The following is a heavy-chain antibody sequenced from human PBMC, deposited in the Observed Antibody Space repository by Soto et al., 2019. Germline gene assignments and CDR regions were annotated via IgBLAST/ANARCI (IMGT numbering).Heavy chain of an antibody. CDR3: AKDPVVAASYYYYGMDV. Sequence: GGSLRLSCAASGFTFSSYAMSWVRQAPGKGLEWVSAISGSGGSTYYADSVKGRFTISRDNSKNTLYLQMNSLRAEDTAVYYCAKDPVVAASYYYYGMDVWGQGTTVTVSS. D-gene: IGHD2-15*01. V-gene: IGHV3-23*01. J-gene: IGHJ6*02. CDR1: GFTFSSYA. CDR2: ISGSGGST.